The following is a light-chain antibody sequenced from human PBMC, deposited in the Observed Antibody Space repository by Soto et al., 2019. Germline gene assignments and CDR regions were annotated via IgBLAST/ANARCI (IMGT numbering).Light chain of an antibody. CDR3: SSYTSSSTPYVV. V-gene: IGLV2-14*01. CDR1: SSDVCSYNY. Sequence: QSALTQPASVSGSPGQSITISCTGTSSDVCSYNYVSWYQQHPGKAPKLMIYEVSNRPSGVSNRFSGSKSGNTASLTISGLQAEDEADYYCSSYTSSSTPYVVFGGGTKLTVL. J-gene: IGLJ2*01. CDR2: EVS.